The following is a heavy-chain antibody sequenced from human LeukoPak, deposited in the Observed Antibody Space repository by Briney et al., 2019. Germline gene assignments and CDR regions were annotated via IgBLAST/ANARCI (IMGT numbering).Heavy chain of an antibody. V-gene: IGHV1-2*02. CDR2: IDPNSGGT. CDR1: GYTFTGYY. D-gene: IGHD6-13*01. CDR3: ATWSSSWSAFDL. Sequence: ASVKVSCKASGYTFTGYYIHWVRQAPGQGLEWMGWIDPNSGGTNYAQKFQGRVTMTRDTSITTAYMELSRLRSDDTAVYYCATWSSSWSAFDLWGQGTTVAVSS. J-gene: IGHJ3*01.